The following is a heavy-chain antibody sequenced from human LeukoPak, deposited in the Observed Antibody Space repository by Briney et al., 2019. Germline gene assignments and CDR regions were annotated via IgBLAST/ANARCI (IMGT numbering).Heavy chain of an antibody. CDR3: ARQRDYGDDIYSRYFDY. V-gene: IGHV5-51*01. CDR1: GYTFTNYW. CDR2: VYPGDSDI. Sequence: GESLKISCKGSGYTFTNYWIGWVRQMPGKGLEWMGRVYPGDSDITYSPAFQGQVTVSADRSTNTAYLQLNSLKASDTAMYYCARQRDYGDDIYSRYFDYWGQGVLVTVSS. J-gene: IGHJ4*02. D-gene: IGHD4-17*01.